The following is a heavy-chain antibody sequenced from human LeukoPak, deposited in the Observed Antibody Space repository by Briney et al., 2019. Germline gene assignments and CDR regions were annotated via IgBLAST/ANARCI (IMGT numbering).Heavy chain of an antibody. CDR2: IIPIFGTA. D-gene: IGHD3-22*01. CDR3: ARDGYYDSRWGFDT. CDR1: GGTFSSYA. Sequence: SVKVSCKASGGTFSSYAISWVRQAPGQGLEWMGGIIPIFGTANYAQKFQGRVTITADESTSTAYMELSSLRSEDTAVYYCARDGYYDSRWGFDTWGQGTLVTVSS. J-gene: IGHJ5*02. V-gene: IGHV1-69*13.